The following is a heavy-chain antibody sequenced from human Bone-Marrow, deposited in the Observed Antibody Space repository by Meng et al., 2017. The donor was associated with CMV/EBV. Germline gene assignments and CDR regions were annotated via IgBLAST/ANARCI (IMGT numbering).Heavy chain of an antibody. CDR1: GFTFSDYY. V-gene: IGHV3-11*01. Sequence: GGSLRLSCAASGFTFSDYYMSWIRQAPGKGLEWVSYISSSGSTIYYADSVKGRFTISRDNSKNTLYLQMNSLRAEDTAVYYCARDQGAIKEYGMDVWGQGTRVTVSS. D-gene: IGHD2-2*02. J-gene: IGHJ6*02. CDR2: ISSSGSTI. CDR3: ARDQGAIKEYGMDV.